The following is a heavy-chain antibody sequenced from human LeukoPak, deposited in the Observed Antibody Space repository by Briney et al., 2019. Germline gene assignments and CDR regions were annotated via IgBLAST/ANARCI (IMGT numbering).Heavy chain of an antibody. CDR3: ARLNYDILTGYTGDFDY. CDR2: INPSGGTT. J-gene: IGHJ4*02. D-gene: IGHD3-9*01. V-gene: IGHV1-46*01. Sequence: ASVKVSCKASGYIFTYYYMHWVRQAPGQGLEWMGIINPSGGTTNYAQKFQGRVTMTRDTSTSTVYMELSSLRAEDTAVYYCARLNYDILTGYTGDFDYWGQGTLVTVSS. CDR1: GYIFTYYY.